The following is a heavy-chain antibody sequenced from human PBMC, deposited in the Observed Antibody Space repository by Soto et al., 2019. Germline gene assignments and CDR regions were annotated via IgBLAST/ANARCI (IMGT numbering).Heavy chain of an antibody. CDR2: IYYSGST. CDR3: ARAKRGYYDSSGYYYN. J-gene: IGHJ4*02. Sequence: SDTLSLTCTVSGVSISSGYCYWSWIRQPPGKVLEWIGYIYYSGSTYYNPSLKSRVTISVDTSKNQFSLKLSSVTAADTAVYYCARAKRGYYDSSGYYYNWGQGTLVTVS. V-gene: IGHV4-30-4*02. CDR1: GVSISSGYCY. D-gene: IGHD3-22*01.